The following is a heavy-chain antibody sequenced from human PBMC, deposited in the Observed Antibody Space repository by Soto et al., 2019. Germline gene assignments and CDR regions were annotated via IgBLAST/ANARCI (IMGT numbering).Heavy chain of an antibody. J-gene: IGHJ6*02. CDR2: ISSSSSYI. D-gene: IGHD3-9*01. V-gene: IGHV3-21*01. Sequence: GGSLRLSCAASGFTFSSYSMNWVRQAPGKGLEWVSSISSSSSYIYYADTVKGRFTNSRDNAKNSLYLQMNSLRAEDTAVYYCALTGEIDILTGYFPPYYYYGMDVWGQGTTVTVSS. CDR1: GFTFSSYS. CDR3: ALTGEIDILTGYFPPYYYYGMDV.